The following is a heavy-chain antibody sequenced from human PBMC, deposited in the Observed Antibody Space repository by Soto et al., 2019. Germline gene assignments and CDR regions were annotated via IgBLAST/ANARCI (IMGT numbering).Heavy chain of an antibody. V-gene: IGHV1-46*01. D-gene: IGHD3-3*01. CDR2: INPSGGST. J-gene: IGHJ6*03. CDR1: GYTFTSYY. CDR3: AIITIFGVVPTPWYMDV. Sequence: ASVKVSCKASGYTFTSYYMHWVRQAPGQGLEWMGIINPSGGSTSYAQKFQGRVTMTGDTSTSTVYMELSSLRSEDTAVYYCAIITIFGVVPTPWYMDVWGKGTTVTVSS.